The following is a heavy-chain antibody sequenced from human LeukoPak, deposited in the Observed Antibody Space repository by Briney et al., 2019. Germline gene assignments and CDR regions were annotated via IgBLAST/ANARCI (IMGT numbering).Heavy chain of an antibody. J-gene: IGHJ5*02. Sequence: ASVKVSRKASGYTFTSYGISWVRQAPGQGLEWMGWISAYNGNTNYAQKLQGRVTMTTDTSTSTAYMELRSLRSDDTAVYYCARDIGYTTPTNWFDPWGQGTLVTVSS. CDR1: GYTFTSYG. D-gene: IGHD1-1*01. CDR3: ARDIGYTTPTNWFDP. V-gene: IGHV1-18*01. CDR2: ISAYNGNT.